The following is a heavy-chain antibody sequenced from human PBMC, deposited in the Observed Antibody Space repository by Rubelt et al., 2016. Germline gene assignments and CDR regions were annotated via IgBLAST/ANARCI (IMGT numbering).Heavy chain of an antibody. V-gene: IGHV3-11*06. D-gene: IGHD3-10*01. J-gene: IGHJ4*02. CDR3: ARGGSYYNGPSYYFDY. Sequence: VKGRFTISRDNAKNSLYLQMNSLRAEDTAVYYCARGGSYYNGPSYYFDYWGQGTLVTVSS.